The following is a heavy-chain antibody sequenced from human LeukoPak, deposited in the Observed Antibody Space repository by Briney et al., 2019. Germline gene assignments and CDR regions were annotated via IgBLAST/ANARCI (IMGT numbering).Heavy chain of an antibody. D-gene: IGHD6-13*01. J-gene: IGHJ3*02. CDR2: IRYDGSNK. V-gene: IGHV3-30*02. CDR3: AKDHIAAAGIDAFDI. Sequence: PGGSLRLSCAASGFTFSSYGMHWVRQAPGKGLEWVAFIRYDGSNKYYADSVKGRFTISRDNSKNTLYLQMNSLRAEDTAVYYCAKDHIAAAGIDAFDIWGQGTMVTASS. CDR1: GFTFSSYG.